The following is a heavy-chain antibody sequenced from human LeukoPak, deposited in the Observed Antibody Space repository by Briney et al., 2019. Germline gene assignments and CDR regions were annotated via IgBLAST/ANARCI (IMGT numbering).Heavy chain of an antibody. D-gene: IGHD3-22*01. CDR2: ISGNGLGT. Sequence: GGSLRLSCAASGFTFSRNAMNWVRQAPGKGREWVAAISGNGLGTYYADSVKGRFNISRDNSRNTLYLQMNSLRIEDTAFYYCAKDANYLRSSGYLIPIDFWGQGTLVTVSS. CDR3: AKDANYLRSSGYLIPIDF. CDR1: GFTFSRNA. J-gene: IGHJ4*02. V-gene: IGHV3-23*01.